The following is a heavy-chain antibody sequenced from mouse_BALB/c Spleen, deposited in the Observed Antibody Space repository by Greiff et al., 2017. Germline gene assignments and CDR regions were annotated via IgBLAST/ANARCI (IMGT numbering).Heavy chain of an antibody. CDR2: IYPGDGDT. Sequence: VKLMESGAELARPGASVKLSCKASGYTFTSYWMQWVKQRPGQGLEWIGAIYPGDGDTRYTQKFKGKATLTADKSSSTAYMQLSSLASEDSAVYYCARWDYWGQGTTLTVSS. CDR1: GYTFTSYW. V-gene: IGHV1-87*01. J-gene: IGHJ2*01. D-gene: IGHD2-3*01. CDR3: ARWDY.